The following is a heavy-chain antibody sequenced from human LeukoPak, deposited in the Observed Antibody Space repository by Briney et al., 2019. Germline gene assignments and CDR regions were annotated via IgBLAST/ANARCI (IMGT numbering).Heavy chain of an antibody. D-gene: IGHD1-26*01. CDR3: ARDLGVGARGDY. J-gene: IGHJ4*02. Sequence: GSLRLSCAASGFTFSSYSMTWVRQAPGKGLEWVSSISSSSSYIYYGDSVKGRFTISRDNAKNSLYLQMNSLRAEDTAVYYCARDLGVGARGDYWGQGTLVTVSS. V-gene: IGHV3-21*01. CDR1: GFTFSSYS. CDR2: ISSSSSYI.